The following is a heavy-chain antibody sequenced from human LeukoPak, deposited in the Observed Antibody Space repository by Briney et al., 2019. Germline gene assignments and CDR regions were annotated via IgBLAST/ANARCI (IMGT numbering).Heavy chain of an antibody. CDR3: AKGSSGYPPYNWFDP. V-gene: IGHV3-9*01. CDR2: ISWNSGSI. CDR1: GFTFDDYA. J-gene: IGHJ5*02. Sequence: GGSLRLSCAASGFTFDDYAMHWVRQAPGKGLEWVSGISWNSGSIGYADSVEGRFTISRDNAKNSLYLQMNSLRAEDTALYYCAKGSSGYPPYNWFDPWGQGTLVTVSS. D-gene: IGHD3-22*01.